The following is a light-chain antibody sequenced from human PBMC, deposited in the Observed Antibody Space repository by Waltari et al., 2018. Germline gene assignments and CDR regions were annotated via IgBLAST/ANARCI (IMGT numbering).Light chain of an antibody. J-gene: IGLJ2*01. CDR2: DGD. CDR1: ASDAGPYKL. CDR3: CSYVGGAKVT. V-gene: IGLV2-23*01. Sequence: QSALTQPASVSGSPGQSITSSCTGTASDAGPYKLVSWYQHHPGTAPKLIIYDGDKRPSGVSSRFSASKSGDTASLTISGLQSEDEADYYCCSYVGGAKVTFGGGTKVTVL.